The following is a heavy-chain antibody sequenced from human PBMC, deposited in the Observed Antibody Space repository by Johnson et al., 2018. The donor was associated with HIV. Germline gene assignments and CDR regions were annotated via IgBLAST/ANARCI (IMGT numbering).Heavy chain of an antibody. Sequence: MLLVESGGGLIQPGGSLRLSCAASGFTVSSNYMSWVRQAPGKGLEWVSVIYSGGRTNYADAVKGRFTISRDNSKNTLYLQMNSLRAEDTAVYYCARGLQDSRGWYNAFDIWGQGTMVTVSS. CDR2: IYSGGRT. J-gene: IGHJ3*02. CDR1: GFTVSSNY. CDR3: ARGLQDSRGWYNAFDI. V-gene: IGHV3-53*01. D-gene: IGHD6-19*01.